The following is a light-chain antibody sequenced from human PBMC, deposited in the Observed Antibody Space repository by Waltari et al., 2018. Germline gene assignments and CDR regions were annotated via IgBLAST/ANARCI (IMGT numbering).Light chain of an antibody. CDR2: GAS. J-gene: IGKJ1*01. CDR3: QQYNNWPPWT. CDR1: QSVSSN. Sequence: EIVMTQSPATLSVSPWARATLSCRASQSVSSNLAWYQQKPGQAPRLLIFGASTRATGIPARFSGSGSGTEFTLTISSLQSEDFAVYYCQQYNNWPPWTFGQGTKVEIK. V-gene: IGKV3-15*01.